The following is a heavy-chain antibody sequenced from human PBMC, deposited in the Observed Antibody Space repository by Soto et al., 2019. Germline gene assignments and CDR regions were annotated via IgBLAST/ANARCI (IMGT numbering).Heavy chain of an antibody. CDR2: IGYSGTT. Sequence: SETLSLTCTVSGGSITSGGSFWSWIRQHPGKGPEWIAFIGYSGTTSYNPSLASRVTISADTYKSQFSLNLRSVTAADTAVYYCARGGASSKWFAPWGQGTLVTVSS. J-gene: IGHJ5*02. D-gene: IGHD2-15*01. V-gene: IGHV4-31*03. CDR3: ARGGASSKWFAP. CDR1: GGSITSGGSF.